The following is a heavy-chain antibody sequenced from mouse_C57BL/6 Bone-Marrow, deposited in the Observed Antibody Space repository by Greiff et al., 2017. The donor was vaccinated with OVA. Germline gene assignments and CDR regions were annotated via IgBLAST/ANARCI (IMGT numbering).Heavy chain of an antibody. V-gene: IGHV1-50*01. J-gene: IGHJ4*01. CDR2: IDPSDSYT. CDR1: GYTFTSYW. D-gene: IGHD1-1*01. CDR3: ARITTVVADYDAMDY. Sequence: QVQLQQPGAELVKPGASVKLSCKASGYTFTSYWMQWVKQRPGQGLEWIGEIDPSDSYTNYTQKFKGKATLTVDTSSSTAYMQLSSLTSEDSAVYYCARITTVVADYDAMDYWGQGTSVTVSS.